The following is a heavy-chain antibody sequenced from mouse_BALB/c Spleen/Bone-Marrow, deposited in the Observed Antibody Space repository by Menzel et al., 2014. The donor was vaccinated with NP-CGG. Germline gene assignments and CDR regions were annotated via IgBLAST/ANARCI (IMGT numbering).Heavy chain of an antibody. Sequence: VQLQQSGGGLVQPGGSRKLSCEASGFTFSSFGMHWVRQAPEKGLEWVAYIRSGSSTIYYADPVKGRFTISRDNPKNSLFLQMTSLRYGDTAMYYCARCRGCCGNISKGYAMDYWGQGTSGTVAS. CDR3: ARCRGCCGNISKGYAMDY. V-gene: IGHV5-17*02. D-gene: IGHD2-1*01. CDR2: IRSGSSTI. CDR1: GFTFSSFG. J-gene: IGHJ4*01.